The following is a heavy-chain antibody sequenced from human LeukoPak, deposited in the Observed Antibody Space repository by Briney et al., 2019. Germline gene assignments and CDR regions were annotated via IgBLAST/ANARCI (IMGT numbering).Heavy chain of an antibody. V-gene: IGHV1-18*04. Sequence: ASVKVSCKASGYTFTGYYMHWVRQAPGQGLEWMGWISAYNGNTNYAQKLQGRVTMTTDTSTSTAYMELRSLRSDDTAVYYCARGDYGDYGRLFDYWGQGTLVTVSS. CDR2: ISAYNGNT. D-gene: IGHD4-17*01. CDR1: GYTFTGYY. J-gene: IGHJ4*02. CDR3: ARGDYGDYGRLFDY.